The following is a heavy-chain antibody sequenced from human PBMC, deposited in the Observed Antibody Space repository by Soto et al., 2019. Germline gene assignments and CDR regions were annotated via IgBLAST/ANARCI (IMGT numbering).Heavy chain of an antibody. Sequence: GGSLRLSCTASGFTFSRFWTHWVRQVPGRGLVWVSHINSDGSRTSYADSVKGRFTISRDNAKNTLYLQMNSLRAEDTAVYYCARDLSSCSSARCYSFYYGMDLWGQGTTVTVS. V-gene: IGHV3-74*01. CDR1: GFTFSRFW. CDR3: ARDLSSCSSARCYSFYYGMDL. D-gene: IGHD2-2*01. CDR2: INSDGSRT. J-gene: IGHJ6*02.